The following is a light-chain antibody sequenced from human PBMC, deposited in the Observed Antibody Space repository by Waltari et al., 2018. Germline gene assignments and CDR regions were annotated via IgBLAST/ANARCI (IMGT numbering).Light chain of an antibody. CDR1: SNDVGLYNL. V-gene: IGLV2-23*02. CDR3: SSYTTHTPVV. Sequence: QSALTQPASVSGSPGQSITISCTGTSNDVGLYNLVSWYQHHPDKVPTLIIYEVNRRPSGVSNRFSGSKSGNTAALTVSGLLAEDEADYFCSSYTTHTPVVFGGGTKLTVL. J-gene: IGLJ3*02. CDR2: EVN.